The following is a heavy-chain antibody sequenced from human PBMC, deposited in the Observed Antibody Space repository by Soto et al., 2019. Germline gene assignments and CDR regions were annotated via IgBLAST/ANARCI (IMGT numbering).Heavy chain of an antibody. D-gene: IGHD6-6*01. Sequence: PGGSLRLSCAASGFTFSSYAMHWVRQAPGKGLEWVAVISYDGSNKYYADSVKGRFTISRDNSKNTLYLQMNSLRAEDTAVYYCAREPIDARLYYYGMDVWGQGTTVTVSS. J-gene: IGHJ6*02. CDR2: ISYDGSNK. V-gene: IGHV3-30-3*01. CDR1: GFTFSSYA. CDR3: AREPIDARLYYYGMDV.